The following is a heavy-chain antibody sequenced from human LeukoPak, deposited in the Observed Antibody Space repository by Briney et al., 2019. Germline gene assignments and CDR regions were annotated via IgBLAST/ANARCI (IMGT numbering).Heavy chain of an antibody. CDR2: TYYRSKWGN. CDR1: GDSVSSNTAA. CDR3: ARDYYDTTGHYHFDY. D-gene: IGHD3-22*01. Sequence: SQNLSLTCAISGDSVSSNTAAWNWIRLSPSRGLEWLGSTYYRSKWGNDYAVSVQSRIKINPDTSKNQFSMQLNSVIPDDTAVYYCARDYYDTTGHYHFDYWGQGTLVTVSS. V-gene: IGHV6-1*01. J-gene: IGHJ4*02.